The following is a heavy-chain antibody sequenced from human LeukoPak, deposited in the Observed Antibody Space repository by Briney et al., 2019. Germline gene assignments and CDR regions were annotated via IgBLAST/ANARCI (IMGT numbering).Heavy chain of an antibody. Sequence: GGSLRLSCAASGFTFSSYAMSWVRQAPGKGLEWVSAISGSGGSTYYADSVEGRFTISRDNSKNTLYLQMNSLRAEDTAVYYCAKDAPPTKWLAPYYFDYWGQGTLVTVSS. V-gene: IGHV3-23*01. D-gene: IGHD6-19*01. CDR1: GFTFSSYA. J-gene: IGHJ4*02. CDR2: ISGSGGST. CDR3: AKDAPPTKWLAPYYFDY.